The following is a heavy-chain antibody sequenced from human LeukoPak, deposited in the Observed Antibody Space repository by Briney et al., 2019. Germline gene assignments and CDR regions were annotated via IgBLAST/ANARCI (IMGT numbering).Heavy chain of an antibody. CDR1: GFTFGDYA. V-gene: IGHV3-53*01. J-gene: IGHJ4*02. D-gene: IGHD3-22*01. Sequence: GGSLRLSCTASGFTFGDYAMSWVRQAPGKGLEWVSVIYSGGSTYYADSVKGRFTIPRDNSKNTLYLQMNSLRAEDTAVYYCARDYYDSSGYYQNYWGQGTLVTVSS. CDR3: ARDYYDSSGYYQNY. CDR2: IYSGGST.